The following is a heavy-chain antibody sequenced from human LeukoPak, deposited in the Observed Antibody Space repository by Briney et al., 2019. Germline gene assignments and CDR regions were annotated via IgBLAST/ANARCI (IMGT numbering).Heavy chain of an antibody. D-gene: IGHD3-16*01. V-gene: IGHV3-74*01. CDR2: INERATII. Sequence: HPGGSLRLSCAASGFTFSNYWMHWVRQAPGKGLEWVSRINERATIISYADSVKGRFTISRENARNTLYLQMNSLTAEDTAVYYCVRDLIFVWTPGDDFDHWGQGTLVTVSS. J-gene: IGHJ4*02. CDR3: VRDLIFVWTPGDDFDH. CDR1: GFTFSNYW.